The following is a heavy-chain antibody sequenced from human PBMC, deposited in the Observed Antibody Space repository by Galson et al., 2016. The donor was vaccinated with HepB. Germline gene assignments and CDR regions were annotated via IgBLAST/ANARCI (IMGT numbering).Heavy chain of an antibody. CDR2: IYYSGST. Sequence: TLSLTCTVSGGSISSGGYYWSWIRQHPGKGLEWIGYIYYSGSTYYNPSLKSRVTISVDTSKNQFSLKLSSVTAADTSVYYCARGTYGGRFFGYWGQRTLVTVSS. CDR1: GGSISSGGYY. D-gene: IGHD4-23*01. V-gene: IGHV4-31*03. J-gene: IGHJ4*02. CDR3: ARGTYGGRFFGY.